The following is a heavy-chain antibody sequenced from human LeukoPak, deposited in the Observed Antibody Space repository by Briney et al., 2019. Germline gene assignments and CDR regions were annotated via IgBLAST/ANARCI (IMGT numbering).Heavy chain of an antibody. Sequence: SETLSLTCTVSGGSISSYYWSWIRQPPGKGLEWIGYIYYSGSTNYNPSLKSRVTISVDTSKNQFSLKLSSVTAADTAVYYCARGYSYGNWFDPWGQGTLVTVSS. J-gene: IGHJ5*02. CDR2: IYYSGST. CDR3: ARGYSYGNWFDP. V-gene: IGHV4-59*01. D-gene: IGHD5-18*01. CDR1: GGSISSYY.